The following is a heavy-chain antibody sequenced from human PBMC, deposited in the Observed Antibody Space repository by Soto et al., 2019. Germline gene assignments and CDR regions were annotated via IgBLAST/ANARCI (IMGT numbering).Heavy chain of an antibody. Sequence: GGSLRLSCAASGFTFSSYGMHWVRQAPGKXLEWVAVIWYDGSNKYYADSVKGRFTISRDNSKNTLYLQMNSLRAEDTAVYYCARELTPTYYYDSSGYYALGYWGQGTLVTVSS. CDR2: IWYDGSNK. J-gene: IGHJ4*02. CDR1: GFTFSSYG. V-gene: IGHV3-33*01. CDR3: ARELTPTYYYDSSGYYALGY. D-gene: IGHD3-22*01.